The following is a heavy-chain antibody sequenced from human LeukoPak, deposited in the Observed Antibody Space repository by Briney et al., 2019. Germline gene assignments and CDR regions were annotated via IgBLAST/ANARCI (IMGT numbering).Heavy chain of an antibody. CDR2: INDNGGST. CDR1: GFTFSYYT. Sequence: GGSLRLSCAASGFTFSYYTLNWVRQAPGKGLEWVSTINDNGGSTYYADSVKGRFTISRDNSKNTLYLQMNSLRAEDTAVYYCATTDEGEYFFDYWGQGTLVTVSS. V-gene: IGHV3-23*01. CDR3: ATTDEGEYFFDY. D-gene: IGHD1-26*01. J-gene: IGHJ4*02.